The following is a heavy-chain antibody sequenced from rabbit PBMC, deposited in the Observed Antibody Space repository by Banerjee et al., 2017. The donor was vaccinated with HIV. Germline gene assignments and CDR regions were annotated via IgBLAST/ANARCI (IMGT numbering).Heavy chain of an antibody. V-gene: IGHV1S45*01. CDR1: GIDFSSSYW. CDR3: ARDLGGAIGWNFGW. D-gene: IGHD4-1*01. J-gene: IGHJ6*01. CDR2: IDIEGDKT. Sequence: QQQLEESGGGLVKPEGSLTLTCKASGIDFSSSYWMSWVRQAPGKGLEWIASIDIEGDKTYDATGEKGRFTFSKTAPTTVTLQMTSLTAADTATYFCARDLGGAIGWNFGWWGQGTLVTVS.